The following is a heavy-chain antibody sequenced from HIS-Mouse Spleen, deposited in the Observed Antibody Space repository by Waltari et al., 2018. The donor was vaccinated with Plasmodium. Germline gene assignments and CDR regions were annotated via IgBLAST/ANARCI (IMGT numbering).Heavy chain of an antibody. CDR3: ASSWYWYFDL. CDR2: IKQDGSEK. J-gene: IGHJ2*01. Sequence: EVQLVESGGGLVQPGGAVRLPCAASGFPLSSFWTRWVRQAPGKGLEWVANIKQDGSEKYYVDSVKGRFTISRDNAKNSLYLQMNSLRAEDTAVYYCASSWYWYFDLWGRGTLVTVSS. CDR1: GFPLSSFW. D-gene: IGHD6-13*01. V-gene: IGHV3-7*01.